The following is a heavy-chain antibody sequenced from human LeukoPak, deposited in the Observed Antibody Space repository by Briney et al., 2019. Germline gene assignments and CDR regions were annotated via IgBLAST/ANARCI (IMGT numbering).Heavy chain of an antibody. CDR3: ARQYIVVVPAAMGY. CDR2: INPNSGGT. CDR1: GYTFISYY. D-gene: IGHD2-2*01. Sequence: ASVKVSCKASGYTFISYYMHWVRQAPGQGLEWMGWINPNSGGTNYAQKFQGRVTMTRDTSISTAYMELSRLRSDDTAVYYCARQYIVVVPAAMGYWGQGTLVTVSS. J-gene: IGHJ4*02. V-gene: IGHV1-2*02.